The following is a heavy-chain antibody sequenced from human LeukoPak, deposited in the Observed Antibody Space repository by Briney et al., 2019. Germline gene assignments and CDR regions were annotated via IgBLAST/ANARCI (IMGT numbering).Heavy chain of an antibody. J-gene: IGHJ4*02. CDR3: ARTYRSYDY. Sequence: ASVKVSCEASGYTLTSYDISWVRQAPGQGPEWMGRVSAYNGNTNYAQKLQGRVTMTTDTSTSTAYMELRSLRSDDTAVYYCARTYRSYDYWGQGTLVTVSS. CDR1: GYTLTSYD. CDR2: VSAYNGNT. D-gene: IGHD6-19*01. V-gene: IGHV1-18*01.